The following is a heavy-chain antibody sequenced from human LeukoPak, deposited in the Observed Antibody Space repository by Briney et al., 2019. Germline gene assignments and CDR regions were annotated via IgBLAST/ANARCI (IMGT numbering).Heavy chain of an antibody. D-gene: IGHD3-16*01. V-gene: IGHV1-2*06. Sequence: ASVKVSCKASGYTFTGYYMHWVRQAPGQGLEWMGRINPNSGGTNYAQKFQGRVTMTRDTSISTAYMELSRLRSDDTAVYYCASDSDFRGGWAWFDPWGQGTLVTVSS. CDR1: GYTFTGYY. CDR3: ASDSDFRGGWAWFDP. J-gene: IGHJ5*02. CDR2: INPNSGGT.